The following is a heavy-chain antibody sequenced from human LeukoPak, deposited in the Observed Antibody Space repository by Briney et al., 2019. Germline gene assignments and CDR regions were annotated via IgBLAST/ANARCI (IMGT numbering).Heavy chain of an antibody. D-gene: IGHD2-15*01. Sequence: GGSLRLSCAASGFTFSSYAMHWVRQPPGEGMEWVAVISYDGSNKYYADSVKGRFTISRDNSKNTLYLQMNSLRAEDTAVYYCARSFLGYRSGGSCYPPGYWGQGTLVTVSS. CDR3: ARSFLGYRSGGSCYPPGY. CDR2: ISYDGSNK. J-gene: IGHJ4*02. V-gene: IGHV3-30-3*01. CDR1: GFTFSSYA.